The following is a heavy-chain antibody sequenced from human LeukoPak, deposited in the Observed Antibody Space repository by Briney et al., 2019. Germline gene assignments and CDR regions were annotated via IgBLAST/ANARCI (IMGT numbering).Heavy chain of an antibody. Sequence: GTSVKVSCKTSGFTFSSSAVQWVRQARGQSLEWIGWIVVGSGDTAYAQKFQERVTITRDMSTSTAYMELNSLRFEDMAVYYCAAGVTANECWGQGTLVTVSS. CDR2: IVVGSGDT. CDR1: GFTFSSSA. V-gene: IGHV1-58*01. D-gene: IGHD2-21*02. J-gene: IGHJ4*02. CDR3: AAGVTANEC.